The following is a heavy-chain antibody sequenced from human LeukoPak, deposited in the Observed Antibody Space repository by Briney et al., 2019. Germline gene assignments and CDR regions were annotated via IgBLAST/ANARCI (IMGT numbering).Heavy chain of an antibody. Sequence: GRSLRLSCAASGFNFSRYAFYWVRQTPGKGLEWVAIVSYDGSKRSYADSVKGRFIVSRDNSKNTLYLYLNSLRVEDTAVYFCVRGPPQANCGGDCHYYFDSWGQGTLVTVSS. CDR3: VRGPPQANCGGDCHYYFDS. J-gene: IGHJ4*02. CDR1: GFNFSRYA. CDR2: VSYDGSKR. D-gene: IGHD2-21*02. V-gene: IGHV3-30*04.